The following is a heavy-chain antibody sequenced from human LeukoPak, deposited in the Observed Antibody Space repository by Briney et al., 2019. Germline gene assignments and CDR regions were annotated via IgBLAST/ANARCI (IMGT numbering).Heavy chain of an antibody. J-gene: IGHJ4*02. D-gene: IGHD2-21*01. CDR2: IKQDGSEK. CDR1: GFTFSNYW. CDR3: ARDHRGIYSPFDY. Sequence: PGGSLRLSCAASGFTFSNYWMNWVRQAPGKGLEWVANIKQDGSEKYYVDSVKGRFIISRDNAKNSLYLQMNSLRAEDTAVYYCARDHRGIYSPFDYWGQGTLVTVSS. V-gene: IGHV3-7*01.